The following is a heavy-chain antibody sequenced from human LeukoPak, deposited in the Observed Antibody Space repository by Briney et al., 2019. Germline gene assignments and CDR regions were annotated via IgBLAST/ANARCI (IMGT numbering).Heavy chain of an antibody. Sequence: ASVKVSCKASGYTFTGYYMHWVRQAPGQGLEWMGRINPNSGGTNYAQKFQGRVIMTRDTSISTAYMELSRLRSDDTAVYYCARDLYYYDSSGPPLSDWGQGTLVTVSS. CDR3: ARDLYYYDSSGPPLSD. V-gene: IGHV1-2*06. D-gene: IGHD3-22*01. J-gene: IGHJ4*02. CDR1: GYTFTGYY. CDR2: INPNSGGT.